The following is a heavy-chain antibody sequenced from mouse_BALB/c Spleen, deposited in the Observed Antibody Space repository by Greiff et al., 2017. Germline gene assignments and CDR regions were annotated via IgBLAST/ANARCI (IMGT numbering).Heavy chain of an antibody. CDR1: GFTFSSFG. V-gene: IGHV5-17*02. CDR3: AREVTTVVAPYYAMDY. D-gene: IGHD1-1*01. J-gene: IGHJ4*01. CDR2: ISSGSSTI. Sequence: EVHLVESGGGLVQPGGSRKLSCAASGFTFSSFGMHWVRQAPEKGLEWVAYISSGSSTIYYADTVKGRFTISRDNPKNTLFLQMTSLRSEDTAMYYCAREVTTVVAPYYAMDYWGQGTSVTVSS.